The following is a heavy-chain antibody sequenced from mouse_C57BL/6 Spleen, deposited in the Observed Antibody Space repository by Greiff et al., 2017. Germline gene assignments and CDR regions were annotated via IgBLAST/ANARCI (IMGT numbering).Heavy chain of an antibody. CDR3: ARWYGYDRGHYYAMDY. CDR2: INPNNGGT. Sequence: EVKLMESGPELVKPGASVKIPCKASGYTFTDYNMDWVKQSHGKSLEWIGDINPNNGGTIYNQKFKGKATLTVDKSSSTAYMELRSLTSEDTAVYYCARWYGYDRGHYYAMDYWGQGTSVTVSS. J-gene: IGHJ4*01. CDR1: GYTFTDYN. V-gene: IGHV1-18*01. D-gene: IGHD2-2*01.